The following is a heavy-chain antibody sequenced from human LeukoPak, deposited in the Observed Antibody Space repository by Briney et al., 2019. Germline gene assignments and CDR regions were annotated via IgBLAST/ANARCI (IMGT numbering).Heavy chain of an antibody. J-gene: IGHJ4*02. CDR2: MSSDGTNK. V-gene: IGHV3-30-3*01. CDR1: GFTFSSYI. Sequence: GGSLRLSCAASGFTFSSYIIHWVRQAPGKGLEWVAGMSSDGTNKHYADSLKGRFTISRDNSKSTLYLQMNGLRPEDTAVYYCAKEVGHLGYFDYWGQGTLVTVSS. D-gene: IGHD1-26*01. CDR3: AKEVGHLGYFDY.